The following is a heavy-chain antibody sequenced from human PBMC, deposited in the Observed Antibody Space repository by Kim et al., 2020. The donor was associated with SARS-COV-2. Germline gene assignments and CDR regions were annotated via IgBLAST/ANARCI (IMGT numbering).Heavy chain of an antibody. D-gene: IGHD3-22*01. CDR3: AKGGYYYDSSGYYFDY. Sequence: GGSLRLSCAASGFTFSSYGMHWVRQAPGKGLEWVAVISYDGSNKYYADSVKGRFTISRDNSKNTLYLQMNSLRAEDTAVYYCAKGGYYYDSSGYYFDYWG. J-gene: IGHJ4*01. V-gene: IGHV3-30*18. CDR1: GFTFSSYG. CDR2: ISYDGSNK.